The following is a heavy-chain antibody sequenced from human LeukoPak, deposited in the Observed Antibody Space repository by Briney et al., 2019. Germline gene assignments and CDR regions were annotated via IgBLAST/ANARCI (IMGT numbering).Heavy chain of an antibody. D-gene: IGHD4-17*01. CDR3: ARQDGDLDY. CDR1: GYTFTGYY. J-gene: IGHJ4*02. CDR2: INPNSDVT. Sequence: ASVKVSCKASGYTFTGYYIYWVRQAPGQGLEWMGWINPNSDVTSYAQKFQGRVTMTRDTSVSTAYMELSRLSSDDTAVYYCARQDGDLDYWGQGTLVTVSS. V-gene: IGHV1-2*02.